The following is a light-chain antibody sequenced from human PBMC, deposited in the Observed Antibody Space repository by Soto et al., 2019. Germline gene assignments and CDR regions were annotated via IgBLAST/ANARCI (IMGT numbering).Light chain of an antibody. Sequence: DIQLTQSPSTLSASVGDRVTITCRASQSISSWLAWYQQKPGKAPKLLIYEASTLQSGVPSRFSGSASGTEFTLTISSLQPDDFATYCCLQHHSYPLTFGGGTKVEIK. CDR3: LQHHSYPLT. V-gene: IGKV1-5*03. CDR2: EAS. J-gene: IGKJ4*01. CDR1: QSISSW.